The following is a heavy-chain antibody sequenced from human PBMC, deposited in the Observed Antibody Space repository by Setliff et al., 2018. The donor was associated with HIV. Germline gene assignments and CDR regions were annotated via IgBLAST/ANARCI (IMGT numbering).Heavy chain of an antibody. CDR3: ARDLAY. CDR1: GFTVSYYG. CDR2: IKEDGSEK. J-gene: IGHJ4*02. Sequence: PGGSLRLSCAASGFTVSYYGMTWVRQAPGKGLEWVANIKEDGSEKYYVDSVKGRFTISRDNAQNSLYLQMSSLKVEDTAVYYCARDLAYWGQGTQVTVS. V-gene: IGHV3-7*03.